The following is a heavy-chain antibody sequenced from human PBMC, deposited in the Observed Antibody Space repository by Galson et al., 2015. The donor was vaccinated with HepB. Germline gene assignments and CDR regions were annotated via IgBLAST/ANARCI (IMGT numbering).Heavy chain of an antibody. CDR2: INPDGSEK. CDR3: ARRISLVRGIITKPDYYYGMDV. CDR1: EFTFSSYR. J-gene: IGHJ6*02. D-gene: IGHD3-10*01. V-gene: IGHV3-7*03. Sequence: SLRLSCAASEFTFSSYRMNWVRQAPGKGLEWVANINPDGSEKYYVASLKGRFTISRDNAKNSLYLQMDSLRAEDTAVYYCARRISLVRGIITKPDYYYGMDVVGQGATVTVAS.